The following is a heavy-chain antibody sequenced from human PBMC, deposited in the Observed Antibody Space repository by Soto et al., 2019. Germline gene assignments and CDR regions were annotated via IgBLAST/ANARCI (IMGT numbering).Heavy chain of an antibody. CDR1: GFTFSEYY. CDR2: IGSNSSTI. D-gene: IGHD4-17*01. V-gene: IGHV3-11*01. Sequence: QVQLVESGGGLVKPGGSLSLYCAAYGFTFSEYYMSWLRQAPGKGLEWISYIGSNSSTIYYADSVRGRFTIARDNAKNSLYLQMNSLRDEDTAVYYCASRINLRTASTFDYWGQGTLVTVSS. CDR3: ASRINLRTASTFDY. J-gene: IGHJ4*02.